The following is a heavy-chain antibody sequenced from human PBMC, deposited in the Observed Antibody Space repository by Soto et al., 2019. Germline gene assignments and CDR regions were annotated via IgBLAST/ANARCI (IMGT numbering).Heavy chain of an antibody. CDR1: GGTFSSYT. V-gene: IGHV1-69*02. Sequence: QVQLVQSGAEVKKPGSSVKVSCKASGGTFSSYTISWVRQAPGQGLEWMGRIIPILGIANYAQKFQGRVTITADNSTSTAYMELSSLRSDDTSVYYCARTLGLYNWNDFPTGWGQGTLVTVSS. D-gene: IGHD1-1*01. CDR2: IIPILGIA. J-gene: IGHJ4*02. CDR3: ARTLGLYNWNDFPTG.